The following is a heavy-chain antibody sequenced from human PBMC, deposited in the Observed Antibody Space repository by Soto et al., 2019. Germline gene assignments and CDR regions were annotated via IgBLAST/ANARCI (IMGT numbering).Heavy chain of an antibody. V-gene: IGHV3-23*01. D-gene: IGHD2-21*02. CDR2: TSFSGGRT. CDR1: GFIFSNYA. CDR3: AKDSRAFCGGDCSKDY. J-gene: IGHJ4*02. Sequence: GSLRLSCAASGFIFSNYAMTWVRQGPGRGLEWVSTTSFSGGRTYYADSVKGRFTISRDNSNNTLFLQMSSLRAEDTAIYYCAKDSRAFCGGDCSKDYWGQGTLVTVSS.